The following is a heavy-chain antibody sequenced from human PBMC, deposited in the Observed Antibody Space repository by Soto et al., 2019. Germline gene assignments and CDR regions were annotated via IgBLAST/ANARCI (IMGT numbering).Heavy chain of an antibody. Sequence: EVQLVQSGAEVTKPGESLMISCKGFGYSFTTYWIGWVRQMPGKGLEWMGIIYPADSETRYSPSFRGQVTISADMSISTAYLQWSSLKASDTAMYYCARHPGPYSNYVDYFDYWGQGTLVTVSS. CDR1: GYSFTTYW. CDR2: IYPADSET. V-gene: IGHV5-51*01. CDR3: ARHPGPYSNYVDYFDY. D-gene: IGHD4-4*01. J-gene: IGHJ4*02.